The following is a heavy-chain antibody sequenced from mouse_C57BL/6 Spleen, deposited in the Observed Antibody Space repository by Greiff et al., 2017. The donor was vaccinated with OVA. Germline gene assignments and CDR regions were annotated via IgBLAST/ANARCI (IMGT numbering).Heavy chain of an antibody. V-gene: IGHV1-55*01. CDR2: IYPGSGST. D-gene: IGHD1-1*01. CDR3: ARSGTTVVVPFDY. J-gene: IGHJ2*01. Sequence: VKLQQPGAELVKPGASVKMSCKASGYTFTSYWITWVKQRPGQGLEWIGDIYPGSGSTNYNEKFKSKATLTVDTSSSTAYMQLSSLTSEDSAVYYCARSGTTVVVPFDYWGQGTTLTVSS. CDR1: GYTFTSYW.